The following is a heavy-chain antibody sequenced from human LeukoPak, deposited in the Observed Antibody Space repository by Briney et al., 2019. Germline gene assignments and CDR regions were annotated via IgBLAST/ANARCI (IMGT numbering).Heavy chain of an antibody. CDR3: ARDLGPYTGSYYNYYHYMDV. CDR2: ISGYNGNT. V-gene: IGHV1-18*01. J-gene: IGHJ6*03. D-gene: IGHD1-26*01. CDR1: GYNFATSG. Sequence: ASVRVSCKAYGYNFATSGIGWVRQAPGQGLEWLGWISGYNGNTKSAPKLQGRVTMTTDTSTDTAYLELGSLRVDDTAIYYCARDLGPYTGSYYNYYHYMDVWGEGTSVTVSS.